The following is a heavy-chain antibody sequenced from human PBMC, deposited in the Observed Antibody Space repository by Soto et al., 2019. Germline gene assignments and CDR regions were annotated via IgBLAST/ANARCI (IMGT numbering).Heavy chain of an antibody. D-gene: IGHD6-19*01. Sequence: QLQLQESGSGLVKPSQTLSLTCAVSGGSISSGGYSWSWIRQPPGKGLEWIGYIYHRGNTYYNPSLKSRVTISVDRSKNQFSLKLSSVTAADTAVYYCARAGGLGAVAADYWGQGTLVTVSS. V-gene: IGHV4-30-2*01. CDR2: IYHRGNT. CDR1: GGSISSGGYS. CDR3: ARAGGLGAVAADY. J-gene: IGHJ4*02.